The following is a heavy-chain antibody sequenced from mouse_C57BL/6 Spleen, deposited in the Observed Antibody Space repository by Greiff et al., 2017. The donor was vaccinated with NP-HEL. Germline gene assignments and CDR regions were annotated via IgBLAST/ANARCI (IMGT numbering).Heavy chain of an antibody. CDR3: ARSESYWYFDV. D-gene: IGHD1-3*01. J-gene: IGHJ1*03. V-gene: IGHV1-54*01. CDR2: INPGSGGT. CDR1: GYAFTNYL. Sequence: QVQLQQSGAELVRPGTSVKVSCKASGYAFTNYLIEWVKQRPGQGLEWIGVINPGSGGTNYNEKFKGKATLTADKSSSTAYMQLSSLTSEDSAVYFCARSESYWYFDVWGTGTTFTVSS.